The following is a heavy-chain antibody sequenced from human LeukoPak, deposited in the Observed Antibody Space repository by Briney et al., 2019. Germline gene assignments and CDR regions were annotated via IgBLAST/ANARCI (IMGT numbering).Heavy chain of an antibody. V-gene: IGHV1-8*01. Sequence: ASVKVSCKASGYTFTSYDINWVRQDTGQGLEWMGWMNPNSGNTGYAQKFQGRVTMTRNTSISTAYMELSSLRSEDTAVYYCARAPPSSSYQFDYWGQGTLVTVSS. D-gene: IGHD3-16*02. CDR2: MNPNSGNT. CDR1: GYTFTSYD. CDR3: ARAPPSSSYQFDY. J-gene: IGHJ4*02.